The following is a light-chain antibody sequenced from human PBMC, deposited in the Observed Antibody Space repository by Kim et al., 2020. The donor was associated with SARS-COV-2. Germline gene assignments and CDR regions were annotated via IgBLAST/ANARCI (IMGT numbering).Light chain of an antibody. CDR2: DVT. V-gene: IGLV2-14*03. CDR3: GSYESSGTFV. J-gene: IGLJ1*01. Sequence: QSALTQPASVSGSPGQSITLSCTGTSSDVGGYDYVSWHQVHPGKAHKLMIFDVTKRPSGVSNRFSGSKSGNTASLTISGLQAGDEADYYCGSYESSGTFVFGTGTEVTVL. CDR1: SSDVGGYDY.